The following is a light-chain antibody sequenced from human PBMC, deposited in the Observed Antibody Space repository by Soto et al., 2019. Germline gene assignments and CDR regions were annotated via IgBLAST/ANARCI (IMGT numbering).Light chain of an antibody. CDR2: AAS. CDR3: QQYGSTLTWT. CDR1: QSVTSNY. V-gene: IGKV3-20*01. J-gene: IGKJ1*01. Sequence: EVVLTQSPGTVSLSPGERATLSCRARQSVTSNYLAWYQQKPGQAPRLLIYAASSRATGIPARVNGSGSGTDFTLSISRLEPEDFAVYYCQQYGSTLTWTFGQGTKVEIK.